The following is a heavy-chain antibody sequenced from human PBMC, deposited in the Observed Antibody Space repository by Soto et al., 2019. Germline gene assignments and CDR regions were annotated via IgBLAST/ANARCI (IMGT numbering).Heavy chain of an antibody. D-gene: IGHD5-12*01. V-gene: IGHV1-69*01. CDR2: MIPMLNKE. CDR3: ERDQGGTRGYSGYDAFDY. Sequence: HVQLVQSGAEVKKPGSAVKVSCRAAGGTFNRHAISWVPQAPGQGLEWMGGMIPMLNKENYVEKLQGGVTSTAVEAPTTVYIDVSSLTSEYTDVYLCERDQGGTRGYSGYDAFDYGGQGTLVTVSS. CDR1: GGTFNRHA. J-gene: IGHJ4*02.